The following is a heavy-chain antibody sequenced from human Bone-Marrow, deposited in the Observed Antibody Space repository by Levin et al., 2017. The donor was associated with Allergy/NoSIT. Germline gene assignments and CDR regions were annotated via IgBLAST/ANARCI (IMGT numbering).Heavy chain of an antibody. CDR1: GGTFSSYA. Sequence: SVKVSCKASGGTFSSYAISWVRQAPGQGLEWMGGIIPIFGTANYAQKFQGRVTITADESTSTAYMELSSLRSEDTAVYYCARAAYYYDSSGRRIPDAFDIWGQGTMVTVSS. D-gene: IGHD3-22*01. J-gene: IGHJ3*02. CDR3: ARAAYYYDSSGRRIPDAFDI. CDR2: IIPIFGTA. V-gene: IGHV1-69*13.